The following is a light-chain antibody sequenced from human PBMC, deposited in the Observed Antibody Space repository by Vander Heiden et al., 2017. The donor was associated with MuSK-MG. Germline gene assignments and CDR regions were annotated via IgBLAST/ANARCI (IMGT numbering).Light chain of an antibody. Sequence: DSQLTQAPSFLSAYVGDRITITCRASQGISSNLAWYQQKAGKVPQLLIYDASTLQSGVPSRFSGSGSGTEFIPTISSLQPEDFATYYCLQLHLYPPTFGGGTTVEIK. V-gene: IGKV1-9*01. CDR2: DAS. CDR1: QGISSN. J-gene: IGKJ4*01. CDR3: LQLHLYPPT.